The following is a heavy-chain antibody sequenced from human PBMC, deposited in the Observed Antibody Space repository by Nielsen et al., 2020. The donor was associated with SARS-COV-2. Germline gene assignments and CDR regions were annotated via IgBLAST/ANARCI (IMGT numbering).Heavy chain of an antibody. Sequence: GESLKISCAASGFTFSDYYMSWIRQAPGKGLEWVSYISSSGYTNYVDSVKGRFTISRDNAKNSLYLQMSSLRDEDTAVYYCARDNWGRMDVWGQGTTVTVSS. D-gene: IGHD7-27*01. V-gene: IGHV3-11*06. J-gene: IGHJ6*02. CDR3: ARDNWGRMDV. CDR2: ISSSGYT. CDR1: GFTFSDYY.